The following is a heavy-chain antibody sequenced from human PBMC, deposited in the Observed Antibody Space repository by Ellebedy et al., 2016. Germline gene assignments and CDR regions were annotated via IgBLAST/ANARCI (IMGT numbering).Heavy chain of an antibody. CDR2: IFSDGNT. Sequence: GESLKISCAASGFTVSTNYMKWVRQAPGKGLEWVSAIFSDGNTYYADSVKGRFTISRDNSKNTLYLQMNSLRSEYTAVYYCARAGYYNNSGSYAYYSYDGLDVWGQGTTVTVSS. J-gene: IGHJ6*02. CDR1: GFTVSTNY. V-gene: IGHV3-53*01. CDR3: ARAGYYNNSGSYAYYSYDGLDV. D-gene: IGHD3-22*01.